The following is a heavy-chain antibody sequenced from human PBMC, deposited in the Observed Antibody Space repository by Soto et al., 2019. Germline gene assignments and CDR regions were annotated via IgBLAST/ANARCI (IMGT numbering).Heavy chain of an antibody. Sequence: GGSLRLSCAASGFTFSSYWMSWVRQAPGKGLEWVANIKQDGSEKYYVDSVKGRFTISRDNAKNSLYLQMNSLRAEDTAVYYCARASIIAAAGNWFDPWGQGTLVTVSS. J-gene: IGHJ5*02. V-gene: IGHV3-7*01. CDR1: GFTFSSYW. D-gene: IGHD6-13*01. CDR3: ARASIIAAAGNWFDP. CDR2: IKQDGSEK.